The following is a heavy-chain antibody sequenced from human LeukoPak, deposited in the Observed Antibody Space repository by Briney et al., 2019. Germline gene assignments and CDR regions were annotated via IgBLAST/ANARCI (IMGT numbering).Heavy chain of an antibody. Sequence: PGGSLRLSCTASGFTFGDYAMSWFRQAPGKGLEWVGFIRSKAYGGTTEYAASVKGRFTISRDDSKSIAYLQMNSLKTEDTAVYYCTRVRAGYYDSSGYQNYFDYWGQGTLVTVSS. J-gene: IGHJ4*02. CDR2: IRSKAYGGTT. D-gene: IGHD3-22*01. CDR3: TRVRAGYYDSSGYQNYFDY. V-gene: IGHV3-49*03. CDR1: GFTFGDYA.